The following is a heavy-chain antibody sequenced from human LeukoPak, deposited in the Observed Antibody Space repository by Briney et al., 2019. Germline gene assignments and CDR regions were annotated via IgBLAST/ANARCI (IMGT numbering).Heavy chain of an antibody. CDR3: ARGRTVYDSTGLGY. Sequence: SETLSLTCTVSGGSLNNYYWSWIRQPPGKGLECIGHICYSGSTNYNPSLKSRVTISIDTSRNQFSLRLNSVTAADTAVYFCARGRTVYDSTGLGYWGQGTLVTVSS. D-gene: IGHD3-22*01. J-gene: IGHJ4*02. CDR2: ICYSGST. CDR1: GGSLNNYY. V-gene: IGHV4-59*01.